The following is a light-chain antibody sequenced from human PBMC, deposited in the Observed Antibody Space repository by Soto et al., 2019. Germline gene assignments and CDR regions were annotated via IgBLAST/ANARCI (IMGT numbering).Light chain of an antibody. CDR2: DAS. CDR1: QTGRNSY. V-gene: IGKV3D-20*02. CDR3: QQPSTSPGT. J-gene: IGKJ4*01. Sequence: EFVLTQSPGTLSLSQGERATLSCRATQTGRNSYVAWYQQKPGQAPRLLVYDASSRATGIPDRFSGGGSGTDFTLTISRLEPEDFAVYYCQQPSTSPGTFGEGTKVDIK.